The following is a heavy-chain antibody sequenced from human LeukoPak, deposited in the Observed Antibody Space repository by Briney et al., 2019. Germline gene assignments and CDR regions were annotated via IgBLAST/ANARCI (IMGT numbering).Heavy chain of an antibody. CDR1: GGSISSGGYY. J-gene: IGHJ4*02. D-gene: IGHD2-2*01. V-gene: IGHV4-61*08. CDR3: ARGGTRPDYYFDY. CDR2: IYYSGST. Sequence: SQTLSLTCTISGGSISSGGYYWSWIRQPPEKGLEWIGYIYYSGSTNYNPSLKSRVTISVDTSKNQFSLKLSSVTAADTAVYYCARGGTRPDYYFDYWGQGTLLTVSS.